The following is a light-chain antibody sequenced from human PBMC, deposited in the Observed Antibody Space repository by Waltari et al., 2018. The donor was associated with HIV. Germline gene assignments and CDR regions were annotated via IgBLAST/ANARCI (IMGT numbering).Light chain of an antibody. CDR2: SNK. CDR3: SSYVVNSTPYV. V-gene: IGLV1-44*01. Sequence: QSVLTQPPSASGTPGQRVTISCSGSSSNIGSNTVNWYQQLPGTAPKLLIYSNKQRPPGVPDRFSGSKSGTSASLAISGLQSEDEADYYCSSYVVNSTPYVFGSGTKVTVL. J-gene: IGLJ1*01. CDR1: SSNIGSNT.